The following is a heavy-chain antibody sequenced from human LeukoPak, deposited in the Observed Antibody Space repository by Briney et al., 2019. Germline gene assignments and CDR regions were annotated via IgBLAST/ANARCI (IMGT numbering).Heavy chain of an antibody. D-gene: IGHD3-22*01. CDR2: IYYSGST. J-gene: IGHJ2*01. CDR1: GVSISSSNSY. V-gene: IGHV4-61*05. Sequence: SETLSLTCTVSGVSISSSNSYWGWIRQPPGKGLEWIGCIYYSGSTNYNPSLKSRVTISVDTSKNQFSLKLSSVTAADTAVYYCARAWDSSGYYYWYFDLWGRGTLVTVSS. CDR3: ARAWDSSGYYYWYFDL.